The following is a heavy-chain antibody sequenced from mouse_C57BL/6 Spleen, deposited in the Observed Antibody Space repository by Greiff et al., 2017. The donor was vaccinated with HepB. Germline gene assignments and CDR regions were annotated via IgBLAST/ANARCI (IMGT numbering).Heavy chain of an antibody. CDR1: GFTFSDYG. Sequence: EVHLVESGGGLVKPGGSLKLSCAASGFTFSDYGMHWVRQAPEKGLEWVAYISSGSSTIYYADTVKGRFTISRDNAKNTLFLQMTSLRSEDTAMYYCARGYGSRRDWDYAMDYWGQGTSVTVSS. D-gene: IGHD1-1*01. V-gene: IGHV5-17*01. J-gene: IGHJ4*01. CDR3: ARGYGSRRDWDYAMDY. CDR2: ISSGSSTI.